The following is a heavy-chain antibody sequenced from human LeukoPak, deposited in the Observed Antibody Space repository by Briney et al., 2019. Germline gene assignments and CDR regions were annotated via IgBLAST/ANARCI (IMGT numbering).Heavy chain of an antibody. Sequence: SETLSLTCTVSGGSISSYYWSWIRQPPGKGLEWIGYIYYSGSTYYNPSLKSRVTISVDTSKNQFSLKLSSVTAADTAVYYCAAAVNWSEVFRDYWGQGTLVTVSS. CDR1: GGSISSYY. V-gene: IGHV4-59*06. CDR3: AAAVNWSEVFRDY. CDR2: IYYSGST. D-gene: IGHD1-1*01. J-gene: IGHJ4*02.